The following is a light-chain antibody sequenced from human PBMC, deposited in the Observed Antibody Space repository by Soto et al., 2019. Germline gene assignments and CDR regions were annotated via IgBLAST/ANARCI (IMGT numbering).Light chain of an antibody. V-gene: IGLV2-8*01. J-gene: IGLJ1*01. Sequence: QSVLTQPPSASGSPGQSVTISCTGTSSDVGGYNYVSWYQQHPGKAPQLMIYEVSKRPSGVPDRFSGSKSGNTASLTVSGLQADDEADYYCSSYTSSSTLVFGTGTKVTVL. CDR1: SSDVGGYNY. CDR3: SSYTSSSTLV. CDR2: EVS.